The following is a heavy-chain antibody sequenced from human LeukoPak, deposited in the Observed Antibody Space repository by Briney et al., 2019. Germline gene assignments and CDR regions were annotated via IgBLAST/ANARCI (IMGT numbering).Heavy chain of an antibody. CDR2: IYPGDSDA. CDR1: GYSFSTYW. V-gene: IGHV5-51*01. J-gene: IGHJ4*02. D-gene: IGHD2-15*01. CDR3: ARSGGLITGYDY. Sequence: GESLQISCKGSGYSFSTYWIAWVRQMPGKGLEWMGIIYPGDSDARYSPSFQAQVTISADKSISTAYLQWNSLKASDTAMYYCARSGGLITGYDYWGQGTLVTVSS.